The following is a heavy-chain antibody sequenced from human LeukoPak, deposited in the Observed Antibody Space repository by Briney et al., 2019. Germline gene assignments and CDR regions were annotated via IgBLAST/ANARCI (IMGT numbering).Heavy chain of an antibody. J-gene: IGHJ3*02. V-gene: IGHV3-73*01. CDR2: IRSKANSYAT. D-gene: IGHD2-21*02. Sequence: GGSLRLSCAASGFTFSGSAMHWIRQASGKGLELVGRIRSKANSYATAYAASVKGRFTISRDDSKNTAYLQMISLKTEDTAVYYCTNGGVTATDHDAFDIWGQGTMVTVSS. CDR1: GFTFSGSA. CDR3: TNGGVTATDHDAFDI.